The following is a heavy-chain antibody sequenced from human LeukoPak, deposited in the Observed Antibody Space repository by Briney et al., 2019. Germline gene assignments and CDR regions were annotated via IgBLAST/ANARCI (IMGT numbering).Heavy chain of an antibody. CDR2: TSYGEGA. V-gene: IGHV4-31*03. CDR1: GASVSRGGYY. CDR3: ATAEWENFYFDS. D-gene: IGHD1-26*01. J-gene: IGHJ4*02. Sequence: SETLSLTCTVSGASVSRGGYYWGWIRQHPGKGLEWIGFTSYGEGAYYNPSLMSRITMSVDPSQNQFSLKMRDVTAADTAVYFCATAEWENFYFDSWGQGALVAVTS.